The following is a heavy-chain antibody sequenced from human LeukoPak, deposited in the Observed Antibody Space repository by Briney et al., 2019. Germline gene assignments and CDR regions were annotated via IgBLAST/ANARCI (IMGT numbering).Heavy chain of an antibody. J-gene: IGHJ4*02. V-gene: IGHV3-9*03. Sequence: QTGGSLRLSCAASGFTFDDYAMHWVRQAPGKGLEWVSGIGWNSGSIGYAVSVKGRFTISRDNAKSSLYLQMNSLRAEDMAFYYCAKDSERDTTMVIDYWGQGTLVTVSS. CDR1: GFTFDDYA. D-gene: IGHD5-18*01. CDR2: IGWNSGSI. CDR3: AKDSERDTTMVIDY.